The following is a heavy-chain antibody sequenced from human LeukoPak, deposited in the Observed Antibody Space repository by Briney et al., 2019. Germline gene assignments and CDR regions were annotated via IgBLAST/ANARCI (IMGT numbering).Heavy chain of an antibody. V-gene: IGHV3-21*04. J-gene: IGHJ4*02. CDR1: GFTFSNYN. CDR2: ITSSSTYI. Sequence: GRSLRLSCAASGFTFSNYNMNWVRQAPGKGLEWVSSITSSSTYIYYADSVKGRFTISRDNSKNTLYLQMNSLRAEDTAVYYCAKSLLSLNTAFDYWGQGALVTVSS. D-gene: IGHD5-18*01. CDR3: AKSLLSLNTAFDY.